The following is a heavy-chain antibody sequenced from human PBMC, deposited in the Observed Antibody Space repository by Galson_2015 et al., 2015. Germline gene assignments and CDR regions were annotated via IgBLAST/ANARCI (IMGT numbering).Heavy chain of an antibody. CDR2: IYPGDSDT. J-gene: IGHJ6*02. Sequence: QSGAEVKKPGESLTISCKGSGYSFTSYWIGWVRQMPGKGLEWMGIIYPGDSDTRYSPSFQGQVTISADKSISTAYLQWSSLKASDTAMYYCARDSSGANYYYGMDVWGQGTTVTVSS. V-gene: IGHV5-51*01. D-gene: IGHD6-6*01. CDR3: ARDSSGANYYYGMDV. CDR1: GYSFTSYW.